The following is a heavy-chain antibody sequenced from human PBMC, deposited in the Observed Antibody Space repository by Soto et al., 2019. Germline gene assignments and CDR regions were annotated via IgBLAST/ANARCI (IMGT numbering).Heavy chain of an antibody. Sequence: QVQLQQWGAGLLKPSETLSLTCAVYGGSFSGYYWSWIRQPPGKGREWMGEINHSGSTNYNPSLRSRVAISVDTSKNKFSLKLSSVTAANTAVYYCARELMNTVTHHIPYGMDVWGQGTTVTVSS. CDR1: GGSFSGYY. J-gene: IGHJ6*02. CDR3: ARELMNTVTHHIPYGMDV. V-gene: IGHV4-34*01. D-gene: IGHD4-17*01. CDR2: INHSGST.